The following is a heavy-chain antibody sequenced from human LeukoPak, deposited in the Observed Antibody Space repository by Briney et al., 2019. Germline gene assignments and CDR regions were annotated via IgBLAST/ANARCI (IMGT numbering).Heavy chain of an antibody. D-gene: IGHD3-10*01. V-gene: IGHV4-39*01. CDR3: ARQISDYYYYYIDV. J-gene: IGHJ6*03. CDR1: GGSTSSSHYY. CDR2: IYYSGTT. Sequence: SETLSLTCSVSGGSTSSSHYYWGWIRQPPGKGLEWIGTIYYSGTTYYNPPLESRVTISEDTSKNQFSLTLRSVTAADTAVYYCARQISDYYYYYIDVWGKGTTVTVSS.